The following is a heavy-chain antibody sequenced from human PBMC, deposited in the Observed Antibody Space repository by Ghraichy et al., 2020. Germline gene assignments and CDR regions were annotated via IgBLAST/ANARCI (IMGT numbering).Heavy chain of an antibody. Sequence: SETLSLTCSVSGTSIRTYFWCWIRQPPRKGLEWIGDIFYSGSTNYNPSLNSRVTISIDASTNQFSLNLSSVTAADTAVYYCARMGGYKAPLWYWGQGTLVVVSS. D-gene: IGHD3-10*01. CDR2: IFYSGST. V-gene: IGHV4-59*01. CDR1: GTSIRTYF. CDR3: ARMGGYKAPLWY. J-gene: IGHJ4*02.